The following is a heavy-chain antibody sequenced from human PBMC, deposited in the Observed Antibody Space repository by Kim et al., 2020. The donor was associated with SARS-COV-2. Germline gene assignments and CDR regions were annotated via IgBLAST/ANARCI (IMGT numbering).Heavy chain of an antibody. CDR1: GFTFSSYA. Sequence: GGSLRLSCAASGFTFSSYAMHWVHQAPGKGLEWVAVISYDGSNKYYADSVKGRFTISRDNSKNTLYLQMNSLRAEDTAVYYCARDLRGSGSYYRRAYYYYGMDVWGQGTTVTVSS. CDR2: ISYDGSNK. J-gene: IGHJ6*02. V-gene: IGHV3-30-3*01. D-gene: IGHD1-26*01. CDR3: ARDLRGSGSYYRRAYYYYGMDV.